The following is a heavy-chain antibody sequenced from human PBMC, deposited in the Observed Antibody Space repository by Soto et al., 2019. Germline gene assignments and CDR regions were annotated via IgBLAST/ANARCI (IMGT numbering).Heavy chain of an antibody. D-gene: IGHD3-10*02. CDR3: ARDQMFAFDS. Sequence: ESGGGLVQPGRSLRLSCTPSGFTFGDHTMTWVRQAPGKGLEWVGFIRSKTYGGTAEYAASVKGRFTISREDSQRIAYLQMNTLITEDTAVYYCARDQMFAFDSWGQGTLVTVSS. CDR2: IRSKTYGGTA. CDR1: GFTFGDHT. V-gene: IGHV3-49*04. J-gene: IGHJ4*02.